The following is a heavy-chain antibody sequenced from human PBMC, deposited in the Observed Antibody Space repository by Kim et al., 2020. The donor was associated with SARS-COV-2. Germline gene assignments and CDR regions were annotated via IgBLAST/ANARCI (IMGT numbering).Heavy chain of an antibody. CDR1: GGSISSSSYY. V-gene: IGHV4-39*01. Sequence: SETLSLTCTVSGGSISSSSYYWGWIRQPPGKGLEWIGSIYYSGSTYYNPSLKSRVTISVDTSKNQFSLKLSSVTAADTAVYYCARNRGEADYWGQGTLVTVSS. J-gene: IGHJ4*02. D-gene: IGHD3-10*01. CDR2: IYYSGST. CDR3: ARNRGEADY.